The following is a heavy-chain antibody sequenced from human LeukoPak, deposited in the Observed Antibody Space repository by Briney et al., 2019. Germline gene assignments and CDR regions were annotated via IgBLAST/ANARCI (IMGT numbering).Heavy chain of an antibody. V-gene: IGHV3-30*02. D-gene: IGHD3-22*01. CDR3: AKEFSLYYYDSSGYFDL. Sequence: GGSLRLSCEASEFTSGHMVWVRQAPGKGLEWVAFIRSDATFQYYADSVKGRFTISRDNSNNTLYLQMTSLRAEDTAIYYCAKEFSLYYYDSSGYFDLWGQGTMVTVSS. J-gene: IGHJ3*01. CDR1: EFTSGH. CDR2: IRSDATFQ.